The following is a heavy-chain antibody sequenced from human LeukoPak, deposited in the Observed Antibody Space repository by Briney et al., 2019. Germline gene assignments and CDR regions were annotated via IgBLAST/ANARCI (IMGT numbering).Heavy chain of an antibody. CDR3: AHRRDYGGNSPPDFDY. Sequence: QITLKESGPTLVNPTQTLTLTCTFSGFSLSTSGVGVGWIRQPPGKALEWLALIYWNDDKRYSPSLKSRLTITKDTSKNQVVLTMTNMDPVDTATYYCAHRRDYGGNSPPDFDYWGQGTLVTVSS. V-gene: IGHV2-5*01. CDR1: GFSLSTSGVG. CDR2: IYWNDDK. D-gene: IGHD4-23*01. J-gene: IGHJ4*02.